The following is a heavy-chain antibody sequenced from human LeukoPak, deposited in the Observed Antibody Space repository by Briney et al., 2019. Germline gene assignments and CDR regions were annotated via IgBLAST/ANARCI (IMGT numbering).Heavy chain of an antibody. J-gene: IGHJ4*02. CDR1: GYTFTGYY. V-gene: IGHV1-2*02. CDR2: INPNSGGT. D-gene: IGHD2/OR15-2a*01. CDR3: AKSSLVSTWNLRYFDY. Sequence: ASVKVSCKASGYTFTGYYMHWVRQAPGQGLEWMGWINPNSGGTNYAQKFQGRVTMTRDTSISTAYMELSRLRSDDTAVYYCAKSSLVSTWNLRYFDYWGQGTLVTVSS.